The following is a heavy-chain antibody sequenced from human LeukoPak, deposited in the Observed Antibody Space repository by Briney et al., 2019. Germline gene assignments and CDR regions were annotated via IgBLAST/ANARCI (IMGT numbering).Heavy chain of an antibody. J-gene: IGHJ3*02. D-gene: IGHD6-19*01. V-gene: IGHV4-59*01. CDR1: GGSISSYY. CDR3: ARSSGWYFAFDI. CDR2: IYYSGST. Sequence: PSETLSLTCTVSGGSISSYYWSWIRQPPGKGLEWIGYIYYSGSTNYNPSLKSRVTITVDTSKNQFSLKLRSVTAADTAVYYCARSSGWYFAFDIWGQGTMVTVSS.